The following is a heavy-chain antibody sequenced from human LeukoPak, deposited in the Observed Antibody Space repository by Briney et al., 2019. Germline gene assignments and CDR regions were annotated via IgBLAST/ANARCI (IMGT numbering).Heavy chain of an antibody. D-gene: IGHD4-17*01. Sequence: GGSLRLSCAASGFTFSNYAMNWVRQAPGKGLEWVSYISSSGGTIYYADSVKGRFTISRDNAKNSLYLQMNGLRDEDTAVYYCARDFYGDWAFDIWGQGTMVTVSS. J-gene: IGHJ3*02. CDR3: ARDFYGDWAFDI. CDR1: GFTFSNYA. CDR2: ISSSGGTI. V-gene: IGHV3-48*02.